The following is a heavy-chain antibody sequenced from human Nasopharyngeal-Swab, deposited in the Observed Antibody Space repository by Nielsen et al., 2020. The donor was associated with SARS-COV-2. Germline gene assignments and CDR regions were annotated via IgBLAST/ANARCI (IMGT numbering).Heavy chain of an antibody. CDR3: ARDNRGGTLPNWFDT. CDR2: IWYDGSET. J-gene: IGHJ5*02. V-gene: IGHV3-33*01. Sequence: GSLLKISCAVSGFTFSSHGMHWVRQAPGKGLEWVAGIWYDGSETHYAGSVKGRITISRDNSKRMLYLQMDDLRDEDTAIYYCARDNRGGTLPNWFDTWGQGSLVTSPQ. D-gene: IGHD3-10*01. CDR1: GFTFSSHG.